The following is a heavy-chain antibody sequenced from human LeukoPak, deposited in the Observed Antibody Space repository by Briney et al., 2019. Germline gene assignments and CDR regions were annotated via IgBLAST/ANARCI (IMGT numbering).Heavy chain of an antibody. Sequence: ASVKVSFKAAGYTFTSYGISWVRQAPGQGLEWMGWISAYNGNTKYAQKLQGRVTMTIDTSTSTAYMELRSLRSDDTAVYYCASSKWSAGGDYYHYMDVWGKGTTVTVSS. D-gene: IGHD6-13*01. V-gene: IGHV1-18*01. CDR1: GYTFTSYG. CDR2: ISAYNGNT. J-gene: IGHJ6*03. CDR3: ASSKWSAGGDYYHYMDV.